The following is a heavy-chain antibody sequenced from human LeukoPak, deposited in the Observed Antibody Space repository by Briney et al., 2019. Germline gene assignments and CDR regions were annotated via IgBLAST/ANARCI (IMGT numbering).Heavy chain of an antibody. V-gene: IGHV3-33*01. CDR2: IWYDGSNK. D-gene: IGHD3-10*01. J-gene: IGHJ3*02. CDR3: ARDTYYGSGSYYNPDAFDI. CDR1: GFTFSSYG. Sequence: PGRSLRLSCAASGFTFSSYGMHWVRQAPGMGLEWVAVIWYDGSNKYYADSVKGRFTISRDNSKNTLYLQMNSLRAEDTAVYYCARDTYYGSGSYYNPDAFDIWGQGTMVTVSS.